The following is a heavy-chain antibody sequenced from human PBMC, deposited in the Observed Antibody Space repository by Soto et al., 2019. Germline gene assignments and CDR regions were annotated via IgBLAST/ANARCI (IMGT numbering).Heavy chain of an antibody. J-gene: IGHJ3*01. CDR1: GGIFGSHG. CDR3: VRDRRIYYSDPHDEFVASDYEV. Sequence: QVQLIQSEAEVKKPGSSVRVSCTASGGIFGSHGFSWVRQAPGQRLEWVGGFIPIFRTLTYTEKFQARVRIAADEATNNVYLDLSSLTSEDTEVYYCVRDRRIYYSDPHDEFVASDYEVWGQGTMVSVSS. CDR2: FIPIFRTL. V-gene: IGHV1-69*01. D-gene: IGHD3-22*01.